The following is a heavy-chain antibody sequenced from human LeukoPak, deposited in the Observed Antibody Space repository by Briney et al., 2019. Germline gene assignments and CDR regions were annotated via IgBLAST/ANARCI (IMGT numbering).Heavy chain of an antibody. Sequence: GASLRLSCAASGFTFNRYSMNWVRQAPGKGLEWISYISSSGTTIYYADSVKGRFTISRDNSKNTLYLQMNSLRAEDTAVYYCAKDQRYCSSTSCYGDGGVNYWGQGTLVTVSS. J-gene: IGHJ4*02. CDR2: ISSSGTTI. CDR3: AKDQRYCSSTSCYGDGGVNY. CDR1: GFTFNRYS. V-gene: IGHV3-48*01. D-gene: IGHD2-2*01.